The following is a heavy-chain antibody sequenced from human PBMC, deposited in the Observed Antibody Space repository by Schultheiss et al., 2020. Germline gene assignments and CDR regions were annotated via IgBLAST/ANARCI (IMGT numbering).Heavy chain of an antibody. V-gene: IGHV3-30-3*01. CDR2: ISYDGSNK. Sequence: GGSLRLSCAASGFTFSSYAMHWVRQAPGKGLEWVAVISYDGSNKYYADSVKGRFTISRDNSKNTLYLQMNSLRAEDTAVYYCARGDYGDYVSYYYYGMDVWGQGTTVTVS. CDR3: ARGDYGDYVSYYYYGMDV. CDR1: GFTFSSYA. J-gene: IGHJ6*02. D-gene: IGHD4-17*01.